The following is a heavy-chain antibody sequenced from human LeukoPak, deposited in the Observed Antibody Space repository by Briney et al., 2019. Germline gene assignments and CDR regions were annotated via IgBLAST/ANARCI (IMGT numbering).Heavy chain of an antibody. CDR1: GFTFSDYY. D-gene: IGHD1-7*01. J-gene: IGHJ5*02. V-gene: IGHV3-23*01. CDR2: ISGSGGST. Sequence: PGGSLRLSCAASGFTFSDYYMSWVRQAPGKGLEWVSAISGSGGSTYYAGSVKGRFTISRDNSKNTLYLQMNSLRAEDTAVYYCAKDQDDWNLVGWFDPWGQGTLVTVSS. CDR3: AKDQDDWNLVGWFDP.